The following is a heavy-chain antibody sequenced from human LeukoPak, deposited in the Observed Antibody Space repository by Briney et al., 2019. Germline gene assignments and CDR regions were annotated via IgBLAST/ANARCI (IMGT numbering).Heavy chain of an antibody. V-gene: IGHV3-48*01. CDR3: ARGSFGP. CDR1: GFAFSSYN. Sequence: GGSLRLSCAASGFAFSSYNMNWVRQAPGKGLEWVSYISSSSSTIYYADSVKGRFTISRDNAKNSLYLQMNSLRAEDTAVYYCARGSFGPWGQGTMVTVSS. D-gene: IGHD1-26*01. J-gene: IGHJ3*01. CDR2: ISSSSSTI.